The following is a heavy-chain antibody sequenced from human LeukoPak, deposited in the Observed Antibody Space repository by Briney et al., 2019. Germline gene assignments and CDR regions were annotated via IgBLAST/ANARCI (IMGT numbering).Heavy chain of an antibody. Sequence: SETLSHTCAVYGGSFSGYYWSWIRQPPGKGLEWIGEINHSGSTNYNPSLKSRVTISVDTSKNQFSLKLSSVTAADTAVYYCARNRRSGPFDYWGQGTLVTVSS. J-gene: IGHJ4*02. CDR1: GGSFSGYY. CDR2: INHSGST. CDR3: ARNRRSGPFDY. D-gene: IGHD3-22*01. V-gene: IGHV4-34*01.